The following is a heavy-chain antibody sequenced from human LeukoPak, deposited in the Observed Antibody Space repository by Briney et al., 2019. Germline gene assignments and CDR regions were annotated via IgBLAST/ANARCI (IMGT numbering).Heavy chain of an antibody. V-gene: IGHV3-21*01. Sequence: GGSLRLSCAASGFTFSSYSMNWVRQAPGKGLEWVSSISSSSSYIYYADSVKGRFTISRDNAKNSLYLQMNSLRAEDTAVYYCAASLIRWSGELGYWGQGTLVTVSS. D-gene: IGHD3-10*01. CDR2: ISSSSSYI. CDR1: GFTFSSYS. J-gene: IGHJ4*02. CDR3: AASLIRWSGELGY.